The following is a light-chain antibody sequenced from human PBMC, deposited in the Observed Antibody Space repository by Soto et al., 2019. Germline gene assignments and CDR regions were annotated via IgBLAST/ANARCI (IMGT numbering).Light chain of an antibody. V-gene: IGLV1-40*01. CDR2: GNS. J-gene: IGLJ3*02. Sequence: QLVLTQPPSVSGTPGLRVNISCSGGISNIGKDTVNWYQQLPGTAPKLLIYGNSNRPSGVPDRFSGSKSGTSASLAITGLQAEDEADYYCQSYDSSLSGSRVFGGGTKVTVL. CDR1: ISNIGKDT. CDR3: QSYDSSLSGSRV.